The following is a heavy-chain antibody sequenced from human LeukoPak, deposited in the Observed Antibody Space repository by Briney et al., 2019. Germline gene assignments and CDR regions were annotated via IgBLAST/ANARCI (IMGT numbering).Heavy chain of an antibody. CDR3: AKYYGSALDD. CDR1: GFTVSSNY. Sequence: GGSLRLSCAASGFTVSSNYMSGVCQAPGKGREGVSVLYSGGSTYYADSVKGRFTISRDNSKNTLYLQMNSLRAEDTAVYFCAKYYGSALDDWGQGTLVIVSS. V-gene: IGHV3-66*01. CDR2: LYSGGST. D-gene: IGHD3-3*01. J-gene: IGHJ4*02.